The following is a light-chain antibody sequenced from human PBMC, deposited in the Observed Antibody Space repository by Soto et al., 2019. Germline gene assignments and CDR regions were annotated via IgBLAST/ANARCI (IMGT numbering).Light chain of an antibody. V-gene: IGKV3-15*01. Sequence: EIVMTQSPPTLSVSPGERATLSCRASQSISRNLAWFQQKTGQAPSLPIFGASTRDAGIPARFSGSGSGTEFTLTISGLQSEDFAVYFCHQYENWPNQFGQGNKV. J-gene: IGKJ1*01. CDR1: QSISRN. CDR3: HQYENWPNQ. CDR2: GAS.